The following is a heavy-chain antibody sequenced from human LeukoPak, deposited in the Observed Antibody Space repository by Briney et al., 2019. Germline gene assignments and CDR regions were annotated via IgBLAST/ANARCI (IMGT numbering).Heavy chain of an antibody. CDR3: ARDGGYWNGFDY. V-gene: IGHV3-30*04. J-gene: IGHJ4*02. CDR2: INTDGTKK. Sequence: GPSLRLSCAPSAFTFRRAAIDWVRHAPGNGLEWVPVINTDGTKKYYADSVKGRFTVSRDNSKNTVALEMTRLRPEDAGVYYCARDGGYWNGFDYWGQGTLVTVSS. CDR1: AFTFRRAA. D-gene: IGHD1-1*01.